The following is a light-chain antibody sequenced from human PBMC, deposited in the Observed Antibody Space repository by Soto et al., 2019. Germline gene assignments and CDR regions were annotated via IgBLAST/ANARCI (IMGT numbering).Light chain of an antibody. CDR2: DAS. V-gene: IGKV1-5*01. Sequence: DLQLSQSQPPLSAPVGDRVTITCRASQTISTWMAWYQQKPGKAPKLLVYDASTLQSGVASRFSGSGSGTEFTLIISGLQPDDSATYYCQQYTNTNNPWMFGQGSKVDI. CDR3: QQYTNTNNPWM. J-gene: IGKJ1*01. CDR1: QTISTW.